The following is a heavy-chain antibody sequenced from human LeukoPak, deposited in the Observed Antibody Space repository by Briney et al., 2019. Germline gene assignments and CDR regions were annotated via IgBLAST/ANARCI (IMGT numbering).Heavy chain of an antibody. CDR2: INHSGGT. Sequence: SETLSHTCAVYGGSFSGYYWSWIRQPPGKGLEWIGEINHSGGTNYNPSLKSRVTISVDTSKNQFSLKLSSVTAADTAVYYCAGTGDMDDYWGQGTLVTVSS. CDR3: AGTGDMDDY. D-gene: IGHD7-27*01. J-gene: IGHJ4*02. CDR1: GGSFSGYY. V-gene: IGHV4-34*01.